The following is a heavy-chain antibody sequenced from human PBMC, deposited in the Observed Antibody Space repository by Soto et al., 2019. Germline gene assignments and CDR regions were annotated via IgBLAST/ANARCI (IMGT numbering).Heavy chain of an antibody. Sequence: GGSLRLSCAASGFTVSSNYMSWVRQAPGKGLEWVSVIYSGGSTYYADSVKGRFTISRDNSKNTLYLQMNSLRAEDTAVYYCARALYNWNDLHFDYWGQGTLVTVSS. CDR1: GFTVSSNY. CDR2: IYSGGST. CDR3: ARALYNWNDLHFDY. V-gene: IGHV3-66*01. D-gene: IGHD1-20*01. J-gene: IGHJ4*02.